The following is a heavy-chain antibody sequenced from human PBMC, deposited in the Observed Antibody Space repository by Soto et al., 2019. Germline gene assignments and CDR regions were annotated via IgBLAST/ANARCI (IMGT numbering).Heavy chain of an antibody. Sequence: GGSLRLSCAASGFTFSSYAMSWVRQAPGKGLEWVANIKNDGSEKYYVDSVKGRFTISRNNTQNSVYLQMNYLSGEDTAVYYCARAHPLNWGQGSLVTVSS. J-gene: IGHJ4*02. CDR2: IKNDGSEK. CDR1: GFTFSSYA. D-gene: IGHD2-8*01. V-gene: IGHV3-7*04. CDR3: ARAHPLN.